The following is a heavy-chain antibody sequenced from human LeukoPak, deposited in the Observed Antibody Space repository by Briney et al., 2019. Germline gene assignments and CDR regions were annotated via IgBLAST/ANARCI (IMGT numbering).Heavy chain of an antibody. CDR1: GFTFSSYG. V-gene: IGHV3-30*02. Sequence: GGSLRLSCAASGFTFSSYGMHWVRQAPGKVLEWVAFIRYDGSNKYYAGSVKGRFTISRDNSKNTLYLQMNSLRAEDTAVYYCAKGDSYDYVWGSYEVWGQGTLVTVSS. CDR2: IRYDGSNK. D-gene: IGHD3-16*01. CDR3: AKGDSYDYVWGSYEV. J-gene: IGHJ4*02.